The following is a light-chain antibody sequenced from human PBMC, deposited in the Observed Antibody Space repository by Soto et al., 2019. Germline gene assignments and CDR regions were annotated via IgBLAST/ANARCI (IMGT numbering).Light chain of an antibody. CDR1: QSVSSNY. CDR3: QQYGSSPLT. J-gene: IGKJ4*01. Sequence: EIVLTQSPGTLSLSPGERATLSCRASQSVSSNYLAWYQQKAGQAPRLLIYGAFRRATGIPDRFSGSASGTDFTLTISRLEPEDFAVYYCQQYGSSPLTFGGGTKVDIK. CDR2: GAF. V-gene: IGKV3-20*01.